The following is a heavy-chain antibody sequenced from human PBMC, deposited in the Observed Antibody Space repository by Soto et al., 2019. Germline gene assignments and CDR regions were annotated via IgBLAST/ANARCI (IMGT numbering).Heavy chain of an antibody. V-gene: IGHV3-30-3*01. D-gene: IGHD4-17*01. CDR3: ARGGYGDSHAEYFQH. J-gene: IGHJ1*01. Sequence: QVQLVESGGGVVQPGRPLRLSCAASGFTFSNYGMHWVRQAPGKGLEWGAVISYDGSSKDYADSVKGRFTISRDNSKNTLYLQMNSLRVEDTAVYYCARGGYGDSHAEYFQHWGQGTLVTVSS. CDR2: ISYDGSSK. CDR1: GFTFSNYG.